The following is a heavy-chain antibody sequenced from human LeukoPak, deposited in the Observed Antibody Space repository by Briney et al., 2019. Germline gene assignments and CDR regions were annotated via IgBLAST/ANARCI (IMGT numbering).Heavy chain of an antibody. V-gene: IGHV1-2*02. CDR1: GYTFTGYY. J-gene: IGHJ4*02. CDR2: INPNSGGT. D-gene: IGHD3-22*01. CDR3: ARILNYYDTSGPIFDY. Sequence: ASVKVSCKASGYTFTGYYIHWVRQAPGQGLEWMGWINPNSGGTNYAQKFQGRVTMTRDTSISTAYMELSSLKSDDTAVYYCARILNYYDTSGPIFDYWGQGTLVTVSS.